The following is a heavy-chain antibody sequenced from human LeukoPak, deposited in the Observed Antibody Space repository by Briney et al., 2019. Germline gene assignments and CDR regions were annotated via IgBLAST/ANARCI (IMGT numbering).Heavy chain of an antibody. CDR3: ARDSYGDCTRGHWYFDL. D-gene: IGHD4-17*01. J-gene: IGHJ2*01. V-gene: IGHV4-4*07. Sequence: SETLSLTCTVSGGSISSYYWSWIRQPAGRGLEWIGRICTSGSTNYNPSLKSRVTMSVDTSKNQFSLKLSSVTAADTAVYYCARDSYGDCTRGHWYFDLWGRGTLVTVSS. CDR1: GGSISSYY. CDR2: ICTSGST.